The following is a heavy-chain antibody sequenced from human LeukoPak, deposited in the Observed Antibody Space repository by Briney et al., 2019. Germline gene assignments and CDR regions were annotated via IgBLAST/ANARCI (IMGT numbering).Heavy chain of an antibody. V-gene: IGHV3-23*01. J-gene: IGHJ4*02. CDR3: AKRVQSAMAMGY. CDR1: GFTFSSYE. Sequence: PGGSLRLSCAASGFTFSSYEMNWVRQAPGKGLEWVSDINGSGGSTYYADSVKGRFTISRDNSKNTLYLQMNSLRAEDTAVYYCAKRVQSAMAMGYWGQGTLVTVSS. CDR2: INGSGGST. D-gene: IGHD5-18*01.